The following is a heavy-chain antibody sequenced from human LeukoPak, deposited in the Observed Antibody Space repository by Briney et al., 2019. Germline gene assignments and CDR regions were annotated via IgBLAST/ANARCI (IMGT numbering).Heavy chain of an antibody. V-gene: IGHV7-4-1*02. CDR3: ASGGGYNLDY. CDR2: SNVNTGNP. Sequence: GASVKVSCKASGYTFTNYAINWVRQAPGQGLEWTGWSNVNTGNPTYAQGFTGRFVFSLDTSVSTAYLQISSLKAEDTAVYYCASGGGYNLDYWGQGTLVTVSS. CDR1: GYTFTNYA. J-gene: IGHJ4*02. D-gene: IGHD3-16*01.